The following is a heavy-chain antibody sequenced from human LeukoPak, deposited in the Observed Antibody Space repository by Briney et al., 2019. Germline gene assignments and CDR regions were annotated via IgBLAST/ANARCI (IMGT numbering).Heavy chain of an antibody. CDR3: ARETRLHSGSYSNDAFDI. J-gene: IGHJ3*02. D-gene: IGHD1-26*01. CDR1: GGSISSYY. Sequence: PSETLSLTCAVSGGSISSYYWSWIRQPPGKGLEWIGYISYSGSTDYNPSLKSRVTISLDTSKNQFSLRLSSVTAADTAVYYCARETRLHSGSYSNDAFDIWGQGTMVTVSS. V-gene: IGHV4-59*01. CDR2: ISYSGST.